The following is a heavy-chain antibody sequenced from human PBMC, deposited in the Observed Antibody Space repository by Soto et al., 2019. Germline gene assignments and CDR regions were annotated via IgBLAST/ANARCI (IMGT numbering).Heavy chain of an antibody. CDR2: IYPGDSDT. J-gene: IGHJ6*03. D-gene: IGHD3-10*01. CDR1: GYSFTSYW. CDR3: ARHPKYYGSGPRYYYMDV. Sequence: GESLKISCKGSGYSFTSYWIGWVRQMPGKGLEWMGIIYPGDSDTRYSPSFQGQVTISADKSISTAYLQWSSLKASDTAMYYCARHPKYYGSGPRYYYMDVWGKGTTVTVSS. V-gene: IGHV5-51*01.